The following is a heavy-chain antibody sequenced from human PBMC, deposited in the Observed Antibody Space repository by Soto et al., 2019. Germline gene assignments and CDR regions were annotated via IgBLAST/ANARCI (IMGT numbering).Heavy chain of an antibody. CDR2: ISYDGSNK. CDR3: AKDREYYDSSGYLDY. CDR1: GFTFSSYG. V-gene: IGHV3-30*18. J-gene: IGHJ4*02. D-gene: IGHD3-22*01. Sequence: PGGSLRLSCAASGFTFSSYGMHWVRQAPGKGLEWVAVISYDGSNKYYADSVKGRFTISRDNSKNTLYLQMNSLRAEDTAVYYCAKDREYYDSSGYLDYWGQGTLVTVSS.